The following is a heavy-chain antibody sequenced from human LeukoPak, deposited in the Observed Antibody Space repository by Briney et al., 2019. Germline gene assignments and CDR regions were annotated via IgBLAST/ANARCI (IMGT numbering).Heavy chain of an antibody. CDR1: GFTLSAYS. D-gene: IGHD1-14*01. V-gene: IGHV3-48*04. Sequence: GGSLRLSCAASGFTLSAYSMNWVRQAPGKGLEWVSYISRSSTTIYYADSVKGRFTISRDNAKKSLYLQMNSLRAEDTAVYYCARRYHDAFDIWGQGTMVTDSS. CDR2: ISRSSTTI. CDR3: ARRYHDAFDI. J-gene: IGHJ3*02.